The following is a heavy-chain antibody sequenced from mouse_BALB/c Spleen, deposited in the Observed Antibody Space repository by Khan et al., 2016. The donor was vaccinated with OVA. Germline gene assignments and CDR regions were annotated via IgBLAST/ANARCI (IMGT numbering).Heavy chain of an antibody. CDR1: GYTFTNNG. D-gene: IGHD2-14*01. CDR3: ARVGYNGTMDY. J-gene: IGHJ4*01. V-gene: IGHV9-3-1*01. Sequence: QIQLVQSGPELKKPGETVKISCKASGYTFTNNGMNWVKLAPGKGFKWMGWINTYTGKPTYADDFKGRFAFSLDTSASTAYLQINNLTNEDTASYVCARVGYNGTMDYGGQGTSVTVSS. CDR2: INTYTGKP.